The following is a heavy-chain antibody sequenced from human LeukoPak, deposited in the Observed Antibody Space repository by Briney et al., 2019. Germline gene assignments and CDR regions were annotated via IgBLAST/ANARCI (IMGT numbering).Heavy chain of an antibody. CDR1: GFTFSSYG. Sequence: GGSLRLSCAASGFTFSSYGMHWVRQAPGKGLEWVAVISYDGSNKYYADSVKGRFTISRDNSKNTLYLQMNSLRAEDTAVYYCARTAFLPSQWELLSHWGQGTLVTVSS. V-gene: IGHV3-30*03. CDR2: ISYDGSNK. J-gene: IGHJ4*02. D-gene: IGHD1-26*01. CDR3: ARTAFLPSQWELLSH.